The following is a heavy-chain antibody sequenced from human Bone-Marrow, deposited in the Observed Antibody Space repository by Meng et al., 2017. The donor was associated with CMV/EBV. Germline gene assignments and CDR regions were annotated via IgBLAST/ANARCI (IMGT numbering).Heavy chain of an antibody. D-gene: IGHD5-12*01. CDR3: AKIMIVATFDY. J-gene: IGHJ4*02. CDR2: ISGSGGST. CDR1: GFTFSSYA. V-gene: IGHV3-23*01. Sequence: GESLKISCAASGFTFSSYAMSWVRQAPGKGLEWFSAISGSGGSTYYADSVKGRFTISRDNSKNTLYLQMNSLRAEDTAVYYCAKIMIVATFDYWGQGTLVTVSS.